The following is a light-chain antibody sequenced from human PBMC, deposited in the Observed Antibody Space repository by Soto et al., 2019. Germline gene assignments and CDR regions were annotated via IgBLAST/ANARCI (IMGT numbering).Light chain of an antibody. CDR3: QQYNNWWK. J-gene: IGKJ1*01. CDR1: QSVSNN. CDR2: GAS. V-gene: IGKV3-15*01. Sequence: EIVMTQSPATLSVSPGERATLSCRASQSVSNNLAWYQKKPGQAPRLLIYGASTRATGIPARFSGSGSGTEFTLTISSLQSEDFAVYYCQQYNNWWKFGQGTKVESK.